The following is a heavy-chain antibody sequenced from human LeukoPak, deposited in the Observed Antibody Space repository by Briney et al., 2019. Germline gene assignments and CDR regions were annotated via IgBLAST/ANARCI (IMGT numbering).Heavy chain of an antibody. CDR3: ARKENILTGYYDH. J-gene: IGHJ5*02. D-gene: IGHD3-9*01. CDR1: GFTFSSYT. Sequence: GGSLRLSCAASGFTFSSYTMNWVRQAPGKGLEWVSSISSDSNYIYYADSVKGRFTISRDNAWNSLCLQMNSLRAEDTAVYYCARKENILTGYYDHWGQGTLVTVSS. V-gene: IGHV3-21*01. CDR2: ISSDSNYI.